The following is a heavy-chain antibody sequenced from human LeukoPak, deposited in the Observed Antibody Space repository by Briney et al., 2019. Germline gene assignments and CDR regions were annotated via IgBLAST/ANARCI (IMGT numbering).Heavy chain of an antibody. V-gene: IGHV3-21*01. Sequence: GGSLRLSCAASGFTFSSYSMNWVRQAPGKGLEWVSSISSSSSYIYYADSVKGRFTISRDNAKNSLYLQMNSLRAEDTAVYYCARVSASSRTYYDYVWGSVSGAFDIWGQGTMVTVSS. CDR3: ARVSASSRTYYDYVWGSVSGAFDI. D-gene: IGHD3-16*01. CDR2: ISSSSSYI. J-gene: IGHJ3*02. CDR1: GFTFSSYS.